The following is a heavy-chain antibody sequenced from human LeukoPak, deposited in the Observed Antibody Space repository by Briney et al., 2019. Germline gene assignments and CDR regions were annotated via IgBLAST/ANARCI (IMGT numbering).Heavy chain of an antibody. J-gene: IGHJ4*02. Sequence: GGSLRLSCAASEFTFSSYNMNWVRQAPGKGLEWVAVISYDGGNKYYADSVKGRFTISRDNSKNTLYLQMNSLRAEDTAVYYCAKDVYDRAPFDYWGQGTLVTVSS. CDR1: EFTFSSYN. CDR3: AKDVYDRAPFDY. D-gene: IGHD3-22*01. CDR2: ISYDGGNK. V-gene: IGHV3-30*18.